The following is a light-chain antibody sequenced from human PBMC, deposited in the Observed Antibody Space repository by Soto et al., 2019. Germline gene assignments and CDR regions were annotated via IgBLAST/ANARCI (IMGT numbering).Light chain of an antibody. Sequence: EIVLTQSPGSLSLSPGERATLSCRASQSVDSTFFAWYQKKPGQAPRLLIYGASKRATGVPDRFSGSGSGTDFTLTISRLEPEDFAVYDCQQYMSSVTFGHGTKVEI. J-gene: IGKJ1*01. CDR2: GAS. CDR3: QQYMSSVT. V-gene: IGKV3-20*01. CDR1: QSVDSTF.